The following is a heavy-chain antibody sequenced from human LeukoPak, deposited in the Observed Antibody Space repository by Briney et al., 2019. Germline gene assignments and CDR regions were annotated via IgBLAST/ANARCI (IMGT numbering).Heavy chain of an antibody. CDR3: ARDYVVVPTAPCGY. Sequence: ASVKVSCKASGYTFTSYGINWARQAPGQGLEWMGWISAYNGNTNYAQKFQGRVTMTTDTSTSTAYMELRSLRSDDTAVYYCARDYVVVPTAPCGYWGQGTLVTVSS. D-gene: IGHD2-2*01. CDR2: ISAYNGNT. CDR1: GYTFTSYG. V-gene: IGHV1-18*01. J-gene: IGHJ4*02.